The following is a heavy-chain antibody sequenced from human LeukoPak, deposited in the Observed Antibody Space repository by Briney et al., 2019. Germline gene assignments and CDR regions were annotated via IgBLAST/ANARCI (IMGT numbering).Heavy chain of an antibody. V-gene: IGHV4-39*07. CDR1: GGSISSSSYY. CDR2: IYYSGST. CDR3: ARGRLTYYYDSSGYGDLDY. Sequence: SETLSLTCTVSGGSISSSSYYWGWIRQPPGKGLEWIGSIYYSGSTYYNPSLKSRVTISVDTSKNQFSLKLSSVTAADTAVYYCARGRLTYYYDSSGYGDLDYWGQGTLVTVSS. D-gene: IGHD3-22*01. J-gene: IGHJ4*02.